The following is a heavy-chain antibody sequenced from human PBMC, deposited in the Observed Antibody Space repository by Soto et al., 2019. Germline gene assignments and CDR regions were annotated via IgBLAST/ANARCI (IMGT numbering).Heavy chain of an antibody. D-gene: IGHD1-1*01. CDR1: GYGFTTYG. CDR2: ISAHNGNT. Sequence: QVHLVQSGAEVKKPGASVKVSCKGSGYGFTTYGITWVRQAPGQGLEWMAWISAHNGNTNYAQKLQVRVTVTRDTSTSTAYMELRRLRSDDTAVYYCARGRYGDYWGQGALVTVSS. J-gene: IGHJ4*02. CDR3: ARGRYGDY. V-gene: IGHV1-18*01.